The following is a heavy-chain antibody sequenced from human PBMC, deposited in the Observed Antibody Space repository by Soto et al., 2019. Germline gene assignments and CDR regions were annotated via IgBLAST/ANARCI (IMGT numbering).Heavy chain of an antibody. CDR3: ARHTPAISISDH. J-gene: IGHJ4*02. CDR2: TYYSGST. D-gene: IGHD2-15*01. CDR1: GGSISSSSYY. V-gene: IGHV4-39*01. Sequence: QLQLQESGPGLVKPSETLSLTCTVSGGSISSSSYYWGWIRQPPGKGLEWIGSTYYSGSTYYNPSLKSRVSIPVDXSKNQFSLKLSSVPAADAAVYYCARHTPAISISDHWGQGTLVTVSS.